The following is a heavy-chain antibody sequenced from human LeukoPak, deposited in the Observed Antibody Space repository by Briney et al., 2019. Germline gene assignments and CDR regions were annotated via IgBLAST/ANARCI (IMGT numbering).Heavy chain of an antibody. CDR2: IYYSGST. D-gene: IGHD3-22*01. CDR1: GGSISSYY. V-gene: IGHV4-59*01. Sequence: SETLSLTCTVSGGSISSYYWSWIRQPPGKGLEWIGYIYYSGSTNYNPSLKSRVTISVNTSKNQFSLKLSSVTAADTAVYYCARGSLDYYDSSGYYIDYWGQGTLVTVSS. J-gene: IGHJ4*02. CDR3: ARGSLDYYDSSGYYIDY.